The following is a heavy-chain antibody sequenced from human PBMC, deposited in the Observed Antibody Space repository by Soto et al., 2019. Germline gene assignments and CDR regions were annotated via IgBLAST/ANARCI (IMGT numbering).Heavy chain of an antibody. J-gene: IGHJ5*02. V-gene: IGHV4-31*03. D-gene: IGHD4-17*01. CDR2: IYYSGST. CDR1: GGSISSGGYY. CDR3: ARYWTTVTTGGGWFDP. Sequence: QVQLQESGPGLVKPSQTLSLTCTVSGGSISSGGYYWSWIRQRPGKGLEWIGYIYYSGSTYYNPSLKSRVTISVDTSKNQFSLKLSSVTAADTAVYYCARYWTTVTTGGGWFDPWGQGTLVTVSS.